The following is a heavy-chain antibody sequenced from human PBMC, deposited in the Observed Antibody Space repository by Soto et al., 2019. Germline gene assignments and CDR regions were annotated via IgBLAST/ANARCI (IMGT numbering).Heavy chain of an antibody. V-gene: IGHV4-39*01. D-gene: IGHD1-7*01. Sequence: SETLSLTCTVSGGSISSSIYYWGWIRQPPGKGLEWIGTIYYSGSTDCNPSLKSRVTISVDTSKNQFSLKLSSVTAADTAMYYCAGLPGGRTTHWIDPWGQGTLVTVSS. CDR2: IYYSGST. CDR1: GGSISSSIYY. J-gene: IGHJ5*02. CDR3: AGLPGGRTTHWIDP.